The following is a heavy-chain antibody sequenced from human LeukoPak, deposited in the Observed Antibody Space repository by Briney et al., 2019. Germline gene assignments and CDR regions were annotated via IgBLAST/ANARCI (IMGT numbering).Heavy chain of an antibody. D-gene: IGHD3-10*01. V-gene: IGHV1-2*02. CDR3: ARMDGDFGLFDY. CDR2: INPNSGGT. Sequence: ASVKVSCKASGYTFTGYYMHWVRQAPGQGLEWMGWINPNSGGTNYAQKFQGRVTMTRDTSISTAYMELSRLRSDDTAVYYCARMDGDFGLFDYWGQGTLVTVSS. J-gene: IGHJ4*02. CDR1: GYTFTGYY.